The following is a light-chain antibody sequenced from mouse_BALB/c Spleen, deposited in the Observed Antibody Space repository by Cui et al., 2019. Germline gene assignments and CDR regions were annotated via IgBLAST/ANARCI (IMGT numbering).Light chain of an antibody. CDR1: QSVSNT. CDR3: QQSNSWPIFT. V-gene: IGKV5-43*01. CDR2: YAT. J-gene: IGKJ4*01. Sequence: IVLTQSPATLSVTPGNSVSLSFRASQSVSNTLHRYQQKSHESPRLLIKYATQSISGIPSRFSGGGSGTDYTLSINSVETEDVGMYFCQQSNSWPIFTFGSGTKLEIK.